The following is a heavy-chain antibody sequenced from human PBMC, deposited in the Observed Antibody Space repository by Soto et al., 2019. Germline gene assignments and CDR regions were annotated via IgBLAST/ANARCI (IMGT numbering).Heavy chain of an antibody. V-gene: IGHV3-74*01. CDR1: GFTFSSHW. Sequence: EVQLVESGGGLVQPGGSLRLSCAASGFTFSSHWMHWVRQVPGEGLVWLSRIKSDGSTTNYADSVKGRFTISRDNAKNTLNLQMNSPRAEDTAVYFCARGSSGWYVDYWGQGTLVTVSS. CDR3: ARGSSGWYVDY. CDR2: IKSDGSTT. J-gene: IGHJ4*02. D-gene: IGHD6-19*01.